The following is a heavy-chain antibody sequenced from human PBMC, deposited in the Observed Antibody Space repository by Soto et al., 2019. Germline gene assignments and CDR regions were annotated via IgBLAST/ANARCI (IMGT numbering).Heavy chain of an antibody. CDR3: ARRQLGGYSYGPDY. D-gene: IGHD5-18*01. Sequence: ESGGGVVQPGRSLRLSCAASGFTFSSYAMHWVRQAPGKGLEWVAVISYDGSNKYYADSVKGRFTISRDNSKNTLYLQMNSLRAEDTAVYDCARRQLGGYSYGPDYWGQGTLVTVSS. CDR1: GFTFSSYA. V-gene: IGHV3-30-3*01. J-gene: IGHJ4*02. CDR2: ISYDGSNK.